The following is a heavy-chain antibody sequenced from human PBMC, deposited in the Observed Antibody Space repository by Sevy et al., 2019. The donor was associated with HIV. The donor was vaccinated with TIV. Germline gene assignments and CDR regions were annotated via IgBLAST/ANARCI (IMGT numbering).Heavy chain of an antibody. CDR1: GFTFSSYA. V-gene: IGHV3-23*01. D-gene: IGHD3-22*01. J-gene: IGHJ3*02. CDR2: ISGSGGST. Sequence: GGSLRLSCAASGFTFSSYAMSWVRQAPGKGLEWVSAISGSGGSTYYADSVKGRFTISRDNYKNTLYLQMNSLRAEDTAVYYCAKDLFSHRIYYYDSSGYYLDSAFDIWGQGTMVTVSS. CDR3: AKDLFSHRIYYYDSSGYYLDSAFDI.